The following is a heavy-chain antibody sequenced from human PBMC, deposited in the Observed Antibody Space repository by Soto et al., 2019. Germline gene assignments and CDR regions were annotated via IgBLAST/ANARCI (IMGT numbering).Heavy chain of an antibody. D-gene: IGHD6-19*01. CDR2: ISGSGYST. CDR1: GFTFSSYA. J-gene: IGHJ4*02. Sequence: EVQLLESGGGLVQPGGSLRVSCAASGFTFSSYAMSWVRHAPGKGMEWVSTISGSGYSTYSADSVKGRFTISRDNSKNTLYLQMTSLGAEDTAVYYGAKVVRSSGRDYFDYWGQGTLVPVSS. CDR3: AKVVRSSGRDYFDY. V-gene: IGHV3-23*01.